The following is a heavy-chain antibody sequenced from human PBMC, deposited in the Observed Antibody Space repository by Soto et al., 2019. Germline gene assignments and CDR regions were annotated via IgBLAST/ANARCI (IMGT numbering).Heavy chain of an antibody. CDR1: GFTFSSYW. Sequence: EVQLVESGGGLVQPGGSLRLSCAASGFTFSSYWMTWARQPPGKGLEWVANINQDGSEKFYVDSVKGRFTISRDNAKKSLYLQMNTLRVEDTAVYYCARDGSSSWYSYYYNGMDVWGQGTTVTVSS. CDR3: ARDGSSSWYSYYYNGMDV. D-gene: IGHD6-13*01. CDR2: INQDGSEK. J-gene: IGHJ6*02. V-gene: IGHV3-7*05.